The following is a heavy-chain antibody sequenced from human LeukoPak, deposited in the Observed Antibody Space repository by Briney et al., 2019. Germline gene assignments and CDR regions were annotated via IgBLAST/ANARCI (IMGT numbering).Heavy chain of an antibody. V-gene: IGHV3-21*01. CDR2: ISIGGSYI. J-gene: IGHJ4*02. CDR3: ARGTYGDYPYYFDY. D-gene: IGHD4-17*01. Sequence: GGSLRLSCAASGFTFSSYNMNWVRQAPGKGLEWVSSISIGGSYIYYADSVKGRITISRDNAKNSLYLQMNSLRAEDTAVYFCARGTYGDYPYYFDYWGQGTLVTVSS. CDR1: GFTFSSYN.